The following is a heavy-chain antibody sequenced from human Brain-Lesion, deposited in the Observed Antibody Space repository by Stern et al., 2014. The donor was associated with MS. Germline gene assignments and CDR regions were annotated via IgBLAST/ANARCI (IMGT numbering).Heavy chain of an antibody. V-gene: IGHV4-31*03. CDR1: GGSVSSGGYF. CDR2: VYYSGSI. D-gene: IGHD3-3*02. CDR3: AINPALWYFDL. Sequence: VPLVESGPGLVKHLQTLSLTCTVSGGSVSSGGYFWNWIRQHPGKGLEWIGHVYYSGSIAYNPSLKSRVTISVDTSKNQFSLRLRSVTAADTALYYCAINPALWYFDLWGRGTLAAVSS. J-gene: IGHJ2*01.